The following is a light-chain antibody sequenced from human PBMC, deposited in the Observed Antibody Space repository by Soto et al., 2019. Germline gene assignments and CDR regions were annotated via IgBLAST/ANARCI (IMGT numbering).Light chain of an antibody. V-gene: IGKV1-39*01. CDR3: RQSHTNTLT. CDR1: QGIRND. CDR2: AAS. J-gene: IGKJ4*01. Sequence: RASQGIRNDLAWYQQKPGQAPKRLIYAASSLQSGVPSRFSGSGSGTDFTLTISSMKNEDFATYYSRQSHTNTLTFGGGTKVDIK.